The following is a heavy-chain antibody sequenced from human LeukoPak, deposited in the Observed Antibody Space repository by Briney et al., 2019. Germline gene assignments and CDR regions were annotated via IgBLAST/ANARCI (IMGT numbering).Heavy chain of an antibody. CDR1: GGSFSGYY. V-gene: IGHV4-34*01. Sequence: SETLTLTCAVDGGSFSGYYWSWIRQPPGKGLEWIGEINHSGSTNYNPSLKSRVTISVDTSKNQFSLKLSSVTAADTAVYYCARVPSASVVVVPAATNWFDPWGQGTLVTVSS. D-gene: IGHD2-2*01. CDR2: INHSGST. J-gene: IGHJ5*02. CDR3: ARVPSASVVVVPAATNWFDP.